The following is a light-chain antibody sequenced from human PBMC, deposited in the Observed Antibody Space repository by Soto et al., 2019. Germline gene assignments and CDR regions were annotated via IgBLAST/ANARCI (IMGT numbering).Light chain of an antibody. CDR1: QRLNTN. Sequence: EVVMTQFPATLSVSPGERATLSCRASQRLNTNLAWYQHKPGQAPRLLIYGASSRAPGIPARFSGSGSGTEFTLTISSLQSEDFAVYYCQQYNDWPVTFGQGTKLEIK. J-gene: IGKJ2*01. CDR3: QQYNDWPVT. CDR2: GAS. V-gene: IGKV3-15*01.